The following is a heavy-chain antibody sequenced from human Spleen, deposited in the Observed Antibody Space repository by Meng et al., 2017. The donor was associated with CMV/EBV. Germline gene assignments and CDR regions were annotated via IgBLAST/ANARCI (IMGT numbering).Heavy chain of an antibody. CDR1: GGSISSSSYY. CDR3: ARDSAGYSSGWSFTYCYGMDV. V-gene: IGHV4-39*07. D-gene: IGHD6-19*01. J-gene: IGHJ6*02. CDR2: IYYSGST. Sequence: SETLSLTCTVSGGSISSSSYYWGWIRQPPGKGLEWIGSIYYSGSTYYNPSLKSRVTISVDTSKNQFSLKLSSVTAADTAVYYCARDSAGYSSGWSFTYCYGMDVWGQGTTVTVSS.